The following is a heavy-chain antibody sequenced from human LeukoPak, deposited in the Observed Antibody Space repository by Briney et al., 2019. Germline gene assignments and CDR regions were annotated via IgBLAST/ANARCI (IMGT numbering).Heavy chain of an antibody. CDR3: AREVTNVGMATDAFDI. Sequence: GGSLRLSCAASGFTVSSTYMSWVRQAPGKGLEWVSVIYSVGSTYYADSVKGRFTISRDNSKNTLYLQMNSLRAEDTAVYYCAREVTNVGMATDAFDIWGQGTMVTVSS. V-gene: IGHV3-53*01. CDR2: IYSVGST. CDR1: GFTVSSTY. D-gene: IGHD3-3*01. J-gene: IGHJ3*02.